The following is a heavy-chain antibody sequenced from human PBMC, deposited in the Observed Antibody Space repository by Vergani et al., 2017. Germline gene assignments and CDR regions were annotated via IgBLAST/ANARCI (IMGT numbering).Heavy chain of an antibody. V-gene: IGHV1-46*01. Sequence: QVQLVQSGAEVKKPGASVKVSCKASGYTFTSYYMLWVRQAPGQGLEWMGIINPSGGSTSYAQKFQGRVTMTRDTSTSTVYMELSSLRSEDTAVYYCARDSRYCSSTSCYVGRDWFDPWGQGTLVTVSS. J-gene: IGHJ5*02. CDR3: ARDSRYCSSTSCYVGRDWFDP. D-gene: IGHD2-2*01. CDR2: INPSGGST. CDR1: GYTFTSYY.